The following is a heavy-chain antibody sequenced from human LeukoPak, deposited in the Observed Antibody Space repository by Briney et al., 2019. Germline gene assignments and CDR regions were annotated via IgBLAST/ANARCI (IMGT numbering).Heavy chain of an antibody. D-gene: IGHD2-15*01. Sequence: ASVKVSCTASGYTFTSYAMHWVRQAPGQRLEWMGWINPGNGDTKYSQDFQGRVTVTSDTSAATAYVELNSLTSEDTAVYYCARERWHCRVNCYSVYYYALDVWGQGTTVTVSS. CDR2: INPGNGDT. V-gene: IGHV1-3*01. J-gene: IGHJ6*02. CDR3: ARERWHCRVNCYSVYYYALDV. CDR1: GYTFTSYA.